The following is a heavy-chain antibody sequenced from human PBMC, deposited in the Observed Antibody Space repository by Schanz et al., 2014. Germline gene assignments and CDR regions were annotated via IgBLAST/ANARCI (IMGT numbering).Heavy chain of an antibody. J-gene: IGHJ5*02. CDR3: ARVGRNSYGFTSRFDA. CDR2: IAYSGST. Sequence: QVQLQESGPGQVRPSETLSLTCTVSGSDIRGFHWSWIRQSPVKGLEWIGYIAYSGSTNYNPSLQSRVTIPLDPSQSQFSLRLTSVSSADTAMDYCARVGRNSYGFTSRFDAWGQGTLVAVSS. CDR1: GSDIRGFH. D-gene: IGHD3-16*01. V-gene: IGHV4-59*13.